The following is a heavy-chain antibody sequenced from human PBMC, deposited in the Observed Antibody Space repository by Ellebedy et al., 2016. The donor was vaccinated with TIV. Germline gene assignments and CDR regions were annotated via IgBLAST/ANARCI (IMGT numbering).Heavy chain of an antibody. CDR2: ISGTGDT. CDR3: ARGGTATFDI. D-gene: IGHD2-15*01. CDR1: GFTVTDNY. Sequence: GGSLRLSCAASGFTVTDNYMSWVRQAPGKGLEWVSAISGTGDTSYGDSVKGRFTMSRDNAKNTLYLQMNNLGVEDTALYYCARGGTATFDIWGQGTMVTVSP. J-gene: IGHJ3*02. V-gene: IGHV3-53*01.